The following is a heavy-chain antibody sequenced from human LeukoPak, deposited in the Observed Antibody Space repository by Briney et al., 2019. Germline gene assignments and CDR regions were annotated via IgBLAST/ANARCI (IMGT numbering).Heavy chain of an antibody. D-gene: IGHD3-22*01. J-gene: IGHJ4*02. CDR1: GDTFTSYA. Sequence: ASVKVSCKASGDTFTSYAMNWVRQAPGQGLEWMGWINTNTGNPTYAQGFTGRFVFSLDTSVSTAYLQISSLKAEDTAVYYCARDSYYYDSSGYYRAFDYSGQGTLVTVSS. CDR3: ARDSYYYDSSGYYRAFDY. CDR2: INTNTGNP. V-gene: IGHV7-4-1*02.